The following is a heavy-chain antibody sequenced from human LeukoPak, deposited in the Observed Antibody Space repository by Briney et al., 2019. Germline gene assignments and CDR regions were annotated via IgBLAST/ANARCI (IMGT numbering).Heavy chain of an antibody. CDR2: IYYSGST. CDR3: AREGVPLVVPAAMTGDNWFDP. J-gene: IGHJ5*02. V-gene: IGHV4-39*02. D-gene: IGHD2-2*01. Sequence: SETLSLTCTVSGGSISSSSYYWGWIRQPPGKGLEWIGSIYYSGSTYYNPSLKSRVTISVDTSKNQFSLKLSSVTAADTAVYYCAREGVPLVVPAAMTGDNWFDPWGQGTLVTVSS. CDR1: GGSISSSSYY.